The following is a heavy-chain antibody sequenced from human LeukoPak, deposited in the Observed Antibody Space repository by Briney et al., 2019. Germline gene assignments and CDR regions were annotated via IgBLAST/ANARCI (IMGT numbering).Heavy chain of an antibody. D-gene: IGHD1-26*01. CDR3: ARDLWELLTGIDY. J-gene: IGHJ4*02. Sequence: GGSLRLSCAASGFTFSSYSMNWVRQAPGKGLEWVSSISSSSSYLYYADSVKGRFTTSRDNAKNSLYLQMNSLRAEDTAVYYCARDLWELLTGIDYWGQGTLVTVSS. CDR1: GFTFSSYS. V-gene: IGHV3-21*01. CDR2: ISSSSSYL.